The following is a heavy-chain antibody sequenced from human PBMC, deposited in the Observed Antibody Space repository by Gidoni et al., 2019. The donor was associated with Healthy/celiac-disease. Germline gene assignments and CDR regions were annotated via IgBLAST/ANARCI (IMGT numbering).Heavy chain of an antibody. V-gene: IGHV4-31*03. J-gene: IGHJ6*03. CDR2: IYYSGST. D-gene: IGHD2-2*01. CDR1: GGSISSGGYY. Sequence: QVQLQESGPGLVKPSQTLSLICTVSGGSISSGGYYWSWIRQPPGKGLEWIGYIYYSGSTYYNPSLKSRATISVDTSKNQFSLKLSSVTAADTAVYYCARVGGGYCSSTSCFYYYMDVWGKGTTVTVSS. CDR3: ARVGGGYCSSTSCFYYYMDV.